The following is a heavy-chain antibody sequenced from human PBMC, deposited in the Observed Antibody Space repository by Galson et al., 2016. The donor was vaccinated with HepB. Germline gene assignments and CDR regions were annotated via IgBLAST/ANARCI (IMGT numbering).Heavy chain of an antibody. CDR1: GGSIGSYY. J-gene: IGHJ1*01. CDR3: AREGGAAAGTEYFQH. Sequence: SETLSLTCSVSGGSIGSYYWSWIRQPPGKGLEFVGYIYYNGGTHYSPSLEGRVTISVDTSENQVSLRLSSVISADTAIYYCAREGGAAAGTEYFQHWGQGTLVTVSS. D-gene: IGHD6-13*01. V-gene: IGHV4-59*01. CDR2: IYYNGGT.